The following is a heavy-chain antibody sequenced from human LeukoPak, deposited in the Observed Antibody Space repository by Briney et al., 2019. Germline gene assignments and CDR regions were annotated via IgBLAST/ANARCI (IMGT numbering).Heavy chain of an antibody. CDR1: GFTFSEYW. CDR3: ARDGSCFDF. Sequence: GGSLRLSCGASGFTFSEYWMTWVRQAPGRGPEWVANIKGDGTKMYYVDSVKGRFTISRDNDKSSLYLQMNNLRVEDTAVHHCARDGSCFDFWGQGALVTVSS. J-gene: IGHJ4*02. V-gene: IGHV3-7*01. D-gene: IGHD6-19*01. CDR2: IKGDGTKM.